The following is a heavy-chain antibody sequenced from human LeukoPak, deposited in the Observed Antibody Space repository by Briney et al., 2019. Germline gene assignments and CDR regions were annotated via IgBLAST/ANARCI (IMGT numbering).Heavy chain of an antibody. V-gene: IGHV4-39*01. J-gene: IGHJ4*02. CDR1: GGSISSSSYY. CDR3: ARGQWLMNFDY. Sequence: ASETLSLTCTVSGGSISSSSYYWGWIRQPPGKGPEWIGSIYYSGSTYYSPSLKSRVTISVDTSKNQFSLKLSSVTAADTAVYYCARGQWLMNFDYWGQGTLVTVSS. CDR2: IYYSGST. D-gene: IGHD6-19*01.